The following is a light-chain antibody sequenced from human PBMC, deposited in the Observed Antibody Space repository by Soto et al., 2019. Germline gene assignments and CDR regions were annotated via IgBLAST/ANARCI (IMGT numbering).Light chain of an antibody. CDR1: SGSIASNY. V-gene: IGLV6-57*03. CDR2: EDN. Sequence: NFMLTQPHSVSESPGKTVTISCTRSSGSIASNYVQWYQQRPGSAPTTVIYEDNQRPSGVPDRFSGSIDSSSNSASLTISGLKTEDEAGYYYQSSGVFGGGTKLTVL. CDR3: QSSGV. J-gene: IGLJ3*02.